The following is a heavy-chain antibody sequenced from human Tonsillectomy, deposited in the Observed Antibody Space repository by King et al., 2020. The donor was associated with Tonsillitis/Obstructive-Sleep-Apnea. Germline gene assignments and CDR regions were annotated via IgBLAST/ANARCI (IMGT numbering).Heavy chain of an antibody. J-gene: IGHJ4*02. CDR2: IEPSDSYI. CDR3: ASPQLANHGGYPYDH. CDR1: GYRFSSYW. Sequence: QLVQSGAEVKEPGESLTISCKASGYRFSSYWISWVRQVPGKGLEWIGKIEPSDSYIHRNPSFRGHVTISADMSISTAYLQWASLNASAPAIYSFASPQLANHGGYPYDHWGQGTLVTVSS. D-gene: IGHD6-25*01. V-gene: IGHV5-10-1*01.